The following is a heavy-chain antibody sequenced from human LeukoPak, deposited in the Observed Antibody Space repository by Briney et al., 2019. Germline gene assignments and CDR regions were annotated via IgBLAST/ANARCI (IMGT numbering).Heavy chain of an antibody. D-gene: IGHD5-24*01. J-gene: IGHJ4*02. Sequence: GGSLRLSCAASEFTFSSCAMSWVRQAPGEGLEWVSVISGSGGSTYYADSVKGRFTISRDNSKNTLYLQMNSLRAEDTAVYYCAKARGRDGYKDELDYWGQGTLVTVSS. CDR3: AKARGRDGYKDELDY. V-gene: IGHV3-23*01. CDR2: ISGSGGST. CDR1: EFTFSSCA.